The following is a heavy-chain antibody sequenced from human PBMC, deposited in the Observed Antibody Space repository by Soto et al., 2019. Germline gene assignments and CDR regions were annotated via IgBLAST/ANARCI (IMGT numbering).Heavy chain of an antibody. CDR3: VFPSSGKYFFDY. V-gene: IGHV3-23*01. D-gene: IGHD3-22*01. J-gene: IGHJ4*01. CDR1: GFTFRNFA. Sequence: EVQLLQSGGGLVQPGGSLRLSCAASGFTFRNFAMNWVRQAPGKGLEWVSAIGGGGVTTYYADSMKGRFTVSRDNSKTPLYRHLDSPRAEDTAVYYCVFPSSGKYFFDYWGQEAWSPSPQ. CDR2: IGGGGVTT.